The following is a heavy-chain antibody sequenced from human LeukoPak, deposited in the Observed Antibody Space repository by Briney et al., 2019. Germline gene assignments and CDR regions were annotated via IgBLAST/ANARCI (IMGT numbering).Heavy chain of an antibody. V-gene: IGHV4-59*08. CDR1: GVSISSSY. Sequence: SETLSLTCNVAGVSISSSYWSWIRQPPGKGLEWIGYISRSGSTNFNPSLKSRFSFSRDTSKNQISLKLNSVTAADTALYYCARGYFDSRDSSNAFDVWGQGTMVTVSS. J-gene: IGHJ3*01. D-gene: IGHD3-9*01. CDR2: ISRSGST. CDR3: ARGYFDSRDSSNAFDV.